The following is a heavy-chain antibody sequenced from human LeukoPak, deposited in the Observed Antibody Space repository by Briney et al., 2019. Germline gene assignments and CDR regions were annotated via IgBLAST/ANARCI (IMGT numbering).Heavy chain of an antibody. Sequence: SETLSLTCTVSGGSISTYYWSWIRQPPGKGLEWIGYIYYSGSTNYNPSLKSRVTISVDTSKNQFSLKLSSVTAADTAVYYCARGAYCSSTSCYISWFDPWGQGTLVTVSS. CDR3: ARGAYCSSTSCYISWFDP. CDR2: IYYSGST. V-gene: IGHV4-59*01. CDR1: GGSISTYY. D-gene: IGHD2-2*02. J-gene: IGHJ5*02.